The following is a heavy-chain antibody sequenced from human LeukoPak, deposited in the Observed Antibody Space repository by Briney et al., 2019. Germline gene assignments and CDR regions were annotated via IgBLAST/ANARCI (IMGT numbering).Heavy chain of an antibody. CDR3: ATIKRGSTFGYFDF. CDR1: GGSISSHY. D-gene: IGHD5-18*01. J-gene: IGHJ4*02. Sequence: KPSETLSLTCTVSGGSISSHYWSWIRQPPGKGLEWIAYLFDSVNTKDNPSLQSRLTLSADTSKNQFSLRLSSATAADTAVYYCATIKRGSTFGYFDFWGQGIKVTVSS. CDR2: LFDSVNT. V-gene: IGHV4-59*11.